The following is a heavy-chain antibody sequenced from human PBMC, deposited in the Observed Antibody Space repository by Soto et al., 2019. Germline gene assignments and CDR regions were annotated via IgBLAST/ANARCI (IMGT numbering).Heavy chain of an antibody. V-gene: IGHV3-30*18. Sequence: QVQLVESGGGVVQPGWSLRLSCAASGFPFTSYGMHWVRQAPGKGLEWVAVISFDGSNQYYVDSVKGRFTISRDNSKNTLYLQMNSLRAEDTAVYYCAKAPDYYDSSGYRTLRAGSGYFQDWGQGTLVTVSS. CDR1: GFPFTSYG. CDR2: ISFDGSNQ. D-gene: IGHD3-22*01. CDR3: AKAPDYYDSSGYRTLRAGSGYFQD. J-gene: IGHJ1*01.